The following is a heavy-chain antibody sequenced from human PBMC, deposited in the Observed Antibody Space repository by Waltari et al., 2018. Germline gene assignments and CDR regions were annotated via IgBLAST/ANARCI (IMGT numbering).Heavy chain of an antibody. CDR3: ARRGDWLPLDAFDI. CDR1: GGSISRSAYY. J-gene: IGHJ3*02. V-gene: IGHV4-39*02. CDR2: IYPSGDT. D-gene: IGHD2-15*01. Sequence: QLQLQESGPGLVKSSETLSLTCAVSGGSISRSAYYWVWLRPPPGKELEWIGSIYPSGDTYYHASLESRVRVSVDRSSNHFSMTLSSVTAADTAVYYCARRGDWLPLDAFDIWGQGTVVTVSS.